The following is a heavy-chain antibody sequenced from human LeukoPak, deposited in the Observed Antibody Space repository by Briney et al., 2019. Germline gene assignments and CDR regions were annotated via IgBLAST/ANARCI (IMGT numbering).Heavy chain of an antibody. CDR3: ARDRFITTRQADY. CDR1: GFSFSTYA. D-gene: IGHD1-14*01. Sequence: PGGSLGLSCAASGFSFSTYAMSWVRQAPGKGLEWVSGISASGDSTYYGDSVKGRFTISRDNFEDTLYLQMNSLRAEDTAVYYCARDRFITTRQADYWGQGTLVTVSS. J-gene: IGHJ4*02. CDR2: ISASGDST. V-gene: IGHV3-23*01.